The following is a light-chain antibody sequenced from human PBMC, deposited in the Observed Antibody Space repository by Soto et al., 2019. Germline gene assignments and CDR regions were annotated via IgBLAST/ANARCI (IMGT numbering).Light chain of an antibody. CDR1: QSVSSD. V-gene: IGKV3-15*01. CDR3: QQYDNWPQT. Sequence: EIVMTQSPATLSVSAGTIANLSCMASQSVSSDLAWYQHKPGQAPWLLSYGASPRATCIPARFSGRGSGTEFTLTISSLQSMDFAVYDCQQYDNWPQTFGQGTKVDIK. J-gene: IGKJ1*01. CDR2: GAS.